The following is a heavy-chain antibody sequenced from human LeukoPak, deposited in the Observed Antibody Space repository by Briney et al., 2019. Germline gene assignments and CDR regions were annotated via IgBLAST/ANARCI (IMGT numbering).Heavy chain of an antibody. CDR1: GFAVCSNY. J-gene: IGHJ4*02. CDR3: ASIAAAGTRVN. V-gene: IGHV3-66*01. D-gene: IGHD6-13*01. Sequence: GGSLRLSCAASGFAVCSNYMSWVRQAPGKGLEWVSVIYSGGSTYYADSVKGRFTISRDNSKNTLYLQMNSLRAEDTAVYYCASIAAAGTRVNWGQGTLVTVSS. CDR2: IYSGGST.